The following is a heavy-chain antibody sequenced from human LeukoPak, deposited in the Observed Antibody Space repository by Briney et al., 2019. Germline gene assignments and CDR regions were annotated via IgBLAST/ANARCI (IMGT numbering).Heavy chain of an antibody. V-gene: IGHV3-30*18. J-gene: IGHJ4*02. Sequence: PGGSQGLSCAASGFTFSSYGMHWVRQAPGKGLEWVAVISYDGSNKYYADSVKGRFTISRDNSKNTLYLQMNSLRAEDTAVYYCAKSGYHGSSGYNWGQGTLVTVSS. CDR2: ISYDGSNK. D-gene: IGHD3-22*01. CDR3: AKSGYHGSSGYN. CDR1: GFTFSSYG.